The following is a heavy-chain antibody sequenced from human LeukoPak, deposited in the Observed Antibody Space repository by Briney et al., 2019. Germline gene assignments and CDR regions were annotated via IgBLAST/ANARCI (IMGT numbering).Heavy chain of an antibody. D-gene: IGHD3-3*01. CDR3: ARETIFGVVIPYYFDY. V-gene: IGHV1-46*01. J-gene: IGHJ4*02. Sequence: GASVKVSCKASGYTFTSYYMHWVRQAPGQGLEWMGIINPSGGSTSYAQKFQGRVTMTRDTSTSTVYMELSSLRSEDTAVYYCARETIFGVVIPYYFDYWGQGTLVTVSS. CDR1: GYTFTSYY. CDR2: INPSGGST.